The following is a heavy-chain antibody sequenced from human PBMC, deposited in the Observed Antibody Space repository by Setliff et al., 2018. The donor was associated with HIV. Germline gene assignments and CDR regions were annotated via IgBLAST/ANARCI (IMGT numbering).Heavy chain of an antibody. CDR2: INHSGST. Sequence: KASETLSLTCAVYGGSFSGYYWSWIRQPPGKGLAWIGEINHSGSTNYNPSLKSRVTISVDTSKNQFSLKLSSVTAADTAVYYCARRSDFWSEGDAFDIWGQGTMVTVSS. V-gene: IGHV4-34*01. J-gene: IGHJ3*02. CDR3: ARRSDFWSEGDAFDI. CDR1: GGSFSGYY. D-gene: IGHD3-3*01.